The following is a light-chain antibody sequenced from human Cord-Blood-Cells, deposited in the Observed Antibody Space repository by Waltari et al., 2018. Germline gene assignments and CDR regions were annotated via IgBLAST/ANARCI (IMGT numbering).Light chain of an antibody. V-gene: IGLV2-23*01. J-gene: IGLJ3*02. CDR3: CSYAGSSTWV. Sequence: QSALTQPASVSASPGQSITISCTPSSSDVGSYNLVSWYQQPPGKAPKLMIYEGSKRPSGVSNRFSGSKSGNTASLTISGLQAEDEADYYCCSYAGSSTWVFGGGTKLTVL. CDR2: EGS. CDR1: SSDVGSYNL.